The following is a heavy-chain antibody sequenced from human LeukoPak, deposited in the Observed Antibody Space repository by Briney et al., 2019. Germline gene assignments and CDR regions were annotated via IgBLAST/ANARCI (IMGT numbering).Heavy chain of an antibody. CDR3: ARDFNDCSSTSCYKGWVDYMDV. CDR2: ISSSGSTI. D-gene: IGHD2-2*02. V-gene: IGHV3-48*03. J-gene: IGHJ6*03. CDR1: GFTFSSYE. Sequence: PGGSLRLSCAASGFTFSSYEMNWVRQAPGKGLEWVSYISSSGSTIYYADSVKGRFTISRDNAKNSLYLQMNSLRAEDTAVYYCARDFNDCSSTSCYKGWVDYMDVWGKGTTVTVSS.